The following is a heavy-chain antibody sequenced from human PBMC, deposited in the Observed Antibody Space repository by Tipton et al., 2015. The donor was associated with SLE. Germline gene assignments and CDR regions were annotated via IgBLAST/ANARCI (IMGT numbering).Heavy chain of an antibody. Sequence: LRLSCAVYGGSFSGYYWSWIRQSPGKGLEWIGEINYSGSTKYNPSLKSRVTISVDTSKNQFSLKLNSVTAADTAVYYCARDYGSGSYYFDYWGQGTLVTVSS. CDR2: INYSGST. CDR3: ARDYGSGSYYFDY. CDR1: GGSFSGYY. J-gene: IGHJ4*02. V-gene: IGHV4-34*01. D-gene: IGHD3-10*01.